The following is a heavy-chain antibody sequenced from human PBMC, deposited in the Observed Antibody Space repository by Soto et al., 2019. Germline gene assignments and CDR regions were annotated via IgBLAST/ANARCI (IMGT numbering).Heavy chain of an antibody. CDR2: INVNNDNT. CDR1: GYTFTSHT. J-gene: IGHJ4*02. CDR3: ARSSFTAVDY. D-gene: IGHD5-18*01. V-gene: IGHV1-3*01. Sequence: QVQLVQSGTEVKKPGASVKISCKASGYTFTSHTIHWVRQAPGQRLEWMAWINVNNDNTKYSHKFQGRVTLTIDTSASTVYMNLSSLRSEDTAVCYCARSSFTAVDYWGQGTLVSVSS.